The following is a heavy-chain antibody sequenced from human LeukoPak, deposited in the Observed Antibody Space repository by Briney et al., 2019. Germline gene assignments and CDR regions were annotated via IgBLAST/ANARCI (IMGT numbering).Heavy chain of an antibody. Sequence: GGSLRLSCAASGFTFTSYSMSWVRQAPGKGLEWVSGTSDRGDYTYYADSVKGRFTISRDNSKTALYLQMNSLRAEDTALYFCAKKAQYNGNYPLDYWGQGTLVTVSS. CDR3: AKKAQYNGNYPLDY. J-gene: IGHJ4*02. CDR2: TSDRGDYT. V-gene: IGHV3-23*01. D-gene: IGHD1-26*01. CDR1: GFTFTSYS.